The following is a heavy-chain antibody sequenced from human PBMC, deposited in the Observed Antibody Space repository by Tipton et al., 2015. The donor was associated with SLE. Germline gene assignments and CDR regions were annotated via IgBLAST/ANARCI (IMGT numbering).Heavy chain of an antibody. CDR2: IYYTGNT. J-gene: IGHJ5*02. D-gene: IGHD2-21*02. V-gene: IGHV4-39*07. CDR3: ACGGDTGDWFDP. CDR1: GGSISGTSYY. Sequence: TLSLTCTVSGGSISGTSYYWGWIRQPPGKGLEWIGSIYYTGNTSYNPSLKSRLTMSVDTAKRQFSLRLTSMTAADTAVYYCACGGDTGDWFDPWGQGTLVTVSS.